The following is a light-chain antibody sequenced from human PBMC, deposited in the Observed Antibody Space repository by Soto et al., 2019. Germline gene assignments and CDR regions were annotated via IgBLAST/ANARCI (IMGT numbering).Light chain of an antibody. V-gene: IGLV2-23*03. CDR1: DSDVGGYNY. CDR2: EGS. J-gene: IGLJ2*01. Sequence: QSALTQPASVSGSPGQSITISCTGTDSDVGGYNYVSWYQQHPGKAPKLMIYEGSKRPSGVSNRFSGSKSGNTASLTISGLQAEDEADYYCCSYAGSSTFGVVFGGGTKLTVL. CDR3: CSYAGSSTFGVV.